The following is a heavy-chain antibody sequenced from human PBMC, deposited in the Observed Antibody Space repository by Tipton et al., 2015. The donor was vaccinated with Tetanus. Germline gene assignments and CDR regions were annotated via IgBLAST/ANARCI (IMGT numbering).Heavy chain of an antibody. V-gene: IGHV3-30*03. J-gene: IGHJ6*02. D-gene: IGHD3-9*01. CDR3: ARRSLTNYGLDV. Sequence: SLRLSCAGSGFSFRDFGLNWVRQAPGKGLDWVSLISSDGSDTYSADSVKGRFTISRDSAKNTLYLQMNSLRPDDTSIYYCARRSLTNYGLDVWGQGTTVIVSS. CDR2: ISSDGSDT. CDR1: GFSFRDFG.